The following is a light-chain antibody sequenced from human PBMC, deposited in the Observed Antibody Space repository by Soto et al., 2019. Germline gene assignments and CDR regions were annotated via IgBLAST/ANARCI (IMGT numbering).Light chain of an antibody. J-gene: IGKJ5*01. V-gene: IGKV1-5*03. CDR1: QSISSW. CDR2: KAS. CDR3: QHYLNYPIT. Sequence: DIQMTQSPSTLSASVGDRVTITCRASQSISSWLSWYQQEPGKPPKLLIYKASSLESGVPSRFGGSGSRTDFTLTITHLQSEDFATYYCQHYLNYPITFGQGTRLEIK.